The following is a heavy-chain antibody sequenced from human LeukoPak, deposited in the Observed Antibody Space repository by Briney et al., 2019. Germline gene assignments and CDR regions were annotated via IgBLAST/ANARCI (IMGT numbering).Heavy chain of an antibody. V-gene: IGHV3-74*01. CDR1: GFTFSSYW. CDR2: INSDGSST. Sequence: PGGSLRLSCAASGFTFSSYWMHWVRQAPGKGLVWVSRINSDGSSTSYADSVKGRFTISRDNAKNTLYLQMNSLRAEDTAVHYCARRYSGSYYDFDYWGQGTLVTVSS. D-gene: IGHD1-26*01. J-gene: IGHJ4*02. CDR3: ARRYSGSYYDFDY.